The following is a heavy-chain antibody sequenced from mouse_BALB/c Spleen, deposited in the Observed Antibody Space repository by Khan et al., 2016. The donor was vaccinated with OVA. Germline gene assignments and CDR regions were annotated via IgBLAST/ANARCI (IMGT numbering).Heavy chain of an antibody. CDR3: ARHPYYHYYIMDY. CDR1: GFSLTNYG. J-gene: IGHJ4*01. CDR2: IWSDGST. Sequence: QVQLQQSGPGLVAPSQSLSITCTISGFSLTNYGVHWVRQPPGKGLEWLVVIWSDGSTTYDSALKSRLTISKDNSKSQVFLEMDSLQTDDTAMYYCARHPYYHYYIMDYWGQGTSVTVSS. D-gene: IGHD2-10*01. V-gene: IGHV2-6-1*01.